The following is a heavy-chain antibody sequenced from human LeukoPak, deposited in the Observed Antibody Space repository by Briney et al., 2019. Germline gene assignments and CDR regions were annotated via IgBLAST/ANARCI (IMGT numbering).Heavy chain of an antibody. D-gene: IGHD3-22*01. J-gene: IGHJ4*02. CDR3: AKDILYDSSGYPDYFDY. CDR2: IRYDGSNK. CDR1: GFTFSSYG. Sequence: GGSLRLSCAASGFTFSSYGMHWVRQAPGKGLEWVAFIRYDGSNKYYADSVKGRFTISRDNSKNTLYLQMNSLRAEDTAVYYCAKDILYDSSGYPDYFDYWGQGTLVTVSS. V-gene: IGHV3-30*02.